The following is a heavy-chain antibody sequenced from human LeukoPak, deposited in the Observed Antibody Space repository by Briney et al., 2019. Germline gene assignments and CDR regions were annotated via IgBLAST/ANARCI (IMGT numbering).Heavy chain of an antibody. Sequence: SGTLSLTCAVYGGSFSGYYWSWIRQPPGKGLEWIGEINHSGSTNYNPSLKSRVTISVDTSKNQFSLKLSSVTAADTAVYYCAREGIMITFGGVIWFDPWGQGTLVTVSS. V-gene: IGHV4-34*01. CDR1: GGSFSGYY. CDR2: INHSGST. CDR3: AREGIMITFGGVIWFDP. D-gene: IGHD3-16*01. J-gene: IGHJ5*02.